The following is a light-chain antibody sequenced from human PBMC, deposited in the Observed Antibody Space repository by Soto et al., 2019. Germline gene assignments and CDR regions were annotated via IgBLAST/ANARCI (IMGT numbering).Light chain of an antibody. CDR1: SSNIGAGYD. CDR3: QSYDSRLSGSV. J-gene: IGLJ3*02. Sequence: QSVLTQPPSVSGAPGQRVTISCTGSSSNIGAGYDVHWYQQPPGTAPKLLIYANINRPSGVPDRFSGSKSGTSASLAITGLQAEDEADYYCQSYDSRLSGSVFGGGTKVTVL. CDR2: ANI. V-gene: IGLV1-40*01.